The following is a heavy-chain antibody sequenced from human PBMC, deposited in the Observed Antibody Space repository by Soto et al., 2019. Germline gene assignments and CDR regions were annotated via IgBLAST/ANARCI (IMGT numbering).Heavy chain of an antibody. D-gene: IGHD2-15*01. J-gene: IGHJ4*02. CDR1: GFTFSVFD. Sequence: RGELVVGCEASGFTFSVFDMHWVRQPTGKGLELVSTIGTAGDTYYAVSVKCRFTISRDNAKNSLSLQMNSLRAGDTAVYFCARGQEVGAHFFDSWGQGTKVTVSS. V-gene: IGHV3-13*01. CDR3: ARGQEVGAHFFDS. CDR2: IGTAGDT.